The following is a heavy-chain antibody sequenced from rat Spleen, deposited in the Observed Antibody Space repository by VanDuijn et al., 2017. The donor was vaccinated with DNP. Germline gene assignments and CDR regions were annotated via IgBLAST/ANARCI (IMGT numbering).Heavy chain of an antibody. CDR3: LRWNSGHFDY. J-gene: IGHJ2*01. V-gene: IGHV5S13*01. D-gene: IGHD4-3*01. CDR1: GFTFSNYG. CDR2: IGTDGNNN. Sequence: EVQLVESGGGLVQPGRSLKLSCAASGFTFSNYGMAWVRQAPTKGLEWVASIGTDGNNNDFRDSVKGRFTISRDNAKNTQYLQMDSLRSEDTATYYCLRWNSGHFDYWGQGVMVTVSS.